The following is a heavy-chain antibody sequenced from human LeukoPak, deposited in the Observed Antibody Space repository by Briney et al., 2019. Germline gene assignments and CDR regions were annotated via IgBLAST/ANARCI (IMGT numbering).Heavy chain of an antibody. CDR3: ARDLDSSTWYRGFDY. Sequence: PGKSLRLSCAASGFTFNAFAMQWVRQAPGKGLEWVAVISYDGSNKYYADSVKGRFTISRDNSKNTLYLQMNSLRAEDTAVYYRARDLDSSTWYRGFDYWGQGTLVTVSS. CDR1: GFTFNAFA. V-gene: IGHV3-30*04. J-gene: IGHJ4*02. CDR2: ISYDGSNK. D-gene: IGHD6-13*01.